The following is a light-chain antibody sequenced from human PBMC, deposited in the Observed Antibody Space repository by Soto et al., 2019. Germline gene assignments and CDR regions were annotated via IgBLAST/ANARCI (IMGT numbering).Light chain of an antibody. CDR1: SGHSNYV. J-gene: IGLJ2*01. Sequence: QLVLTQSPSASASLGASVKLTCTLSSGHSNYVIAWHQQQPEKGPRYLMKLNSDGSHSKGDWIPDRFSGSSSGAESYLTISSLQSEDEADYYCQTWDTGIRVFGGGTKLTVL. CDR3: QTWDTGIRV. V-gene: IGLV4-69*01. CDR2: LNSDGSH.